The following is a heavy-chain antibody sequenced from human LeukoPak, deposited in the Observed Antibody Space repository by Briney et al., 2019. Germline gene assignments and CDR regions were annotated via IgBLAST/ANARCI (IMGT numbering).Heavy chain of an antibody. D-gene: IGHD1-26*01. CDR3: ARDGTVGATSWFDP. Sequence: PGRSLRLSCAASGFTFSSYGMHWVRQAPGKGLEWVAVIWYDGSNKYYAVSVKGRFTISRDNSKNTLYLQMNSLRAEDTAVYYCARDGTVGATSWFDPWGQGTLVTVSS. CDR1: GFTFSSYG. J-gene: IGHJ5*02. CDR2: IWYDGSNK. V-gene: IGHV3-33*01.